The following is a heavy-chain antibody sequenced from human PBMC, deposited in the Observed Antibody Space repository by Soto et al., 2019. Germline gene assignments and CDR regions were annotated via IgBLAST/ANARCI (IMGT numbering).Heavy chain of an antibody. CDR2: IYSGGST. D-gene: IGHD1-1*01. CDR1: GFTVSSNY. V-gene: IGHV3-66*01. CDR3: ARDENWNEFSSVPGDY. Sequence: GGSLRLSCAASGFTVSSNYMSWVRQAPGKGLEWVSVIYSGGSTYYADSVKGRFTISRDNSKNTLYLQMNSLRAEDTAVYYCARDENWNEFSSVPGDYWGQGTLVTVSS. J-gene: IGHJ4*02.